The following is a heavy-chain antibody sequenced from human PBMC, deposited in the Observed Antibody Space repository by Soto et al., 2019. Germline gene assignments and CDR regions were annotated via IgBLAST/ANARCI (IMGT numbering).Heavy chain of an antibody. CDR2: VSGNGAVT. CDR3: AKVPASLNTFDY. CDR1: GFTFGNYA. Sequence: GGSLRLSCAASGFTFGNYAMNWVRQAPGKGLEWVSTVSGNGAVTYYADSVKGRFTISRDNSRSTLYLQMNNLRAEDTAIYFCAKVPASLNTFDYWGQGTLVTVS. D-gene: IGHD2-2*01. J-gene: IGHJ4*02. V-gene: IGHV3-23*01.